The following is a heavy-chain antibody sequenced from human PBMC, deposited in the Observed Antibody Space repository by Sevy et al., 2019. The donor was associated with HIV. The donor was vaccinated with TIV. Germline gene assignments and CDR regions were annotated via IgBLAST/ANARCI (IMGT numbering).Heavy chain of an antibody. J-gene: IGHJ6*03. CDR1: GGSFSGYY. D-gene: IGHD6-6*01. CDR3: AREGSSSDSYYYYMDV. CDR2: INHSAST. Sequence: SETLSLTCAVYGGSFSGYYWTWIRQPPGKGLDWIGEINHSASTNYNPSLKSRVTISVDTSKNQFSLKLTSVTAADTAVYYCAREGSSSDSYYYYMDVWGKGTTVTVSS. V-gene: IGHV4-34*01.